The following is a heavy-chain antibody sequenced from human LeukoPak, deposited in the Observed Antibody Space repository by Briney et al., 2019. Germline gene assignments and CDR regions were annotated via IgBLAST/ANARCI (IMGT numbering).Heavy chain of an antibody. V-gene: IGHV1-69*01. CDR2: IIPIFGTA. J-gene: IGHJ5*02. D-gene: IGHD6-19*01. CDR3: ARVGIAVSWFDP. Sequence: AXGQGLEXMGGIIPIFGTANYAQKFQGRVTITADESTSTAYMELSSLRSEDTAVYYCARVGIAVSWFDPWGQGTLVTVSS.